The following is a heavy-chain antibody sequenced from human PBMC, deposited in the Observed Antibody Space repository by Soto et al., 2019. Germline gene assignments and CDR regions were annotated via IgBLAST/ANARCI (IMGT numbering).Heavy chain of an antibody. D-gene: IGHD6-13*01. J-gene: IGHJ6*02. CDR3: ARDQEAGSFFTYYYGTEV. Sequence: GGSLRLFCATSGFTFSSYEMNWVRQAPGKGLEWVSYISSSVSTIYYADSVKGRFTISRDNAKNSLYLQMDSLRAEDTAVYYCARDQEAGSFFTYYYGTEVLGQENTV. CDR1: GFTFSSYE. V-gene: IGHV3-48*03. CDR2: ISSSVSTI.